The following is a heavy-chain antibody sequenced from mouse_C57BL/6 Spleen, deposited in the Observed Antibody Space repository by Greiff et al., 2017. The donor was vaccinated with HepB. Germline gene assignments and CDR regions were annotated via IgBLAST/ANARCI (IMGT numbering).Heavy chain of an antibody. J-gene: IGHJ3*01. CDR3: AVTGSSWFAY. Sequence: EVKLMESGPVLVKPGASVKMSCKASGYTFTDYYMNWVKQSHGKSLEWIGVINPYNGGTSYNQKFKGKATLTVDKSSSTAYMELNSLTSEDAAVYYCAVTGSSWFAYWGQGTLVTVSA. CDR1: GYTFTDYY. CDR2: INPYNGGT. D-gene: IGHD4-1*01. V-gene: IGHV1-19*01.